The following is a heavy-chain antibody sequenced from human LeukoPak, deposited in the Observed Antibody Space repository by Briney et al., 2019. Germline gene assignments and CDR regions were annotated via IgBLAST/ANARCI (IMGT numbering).Heavy chain of an antibody. CDR2: IYYSGST. D-gene: IGHD5-18*01. V-gene: IGHV4-39*01. Sequence: SETLSLTCTVSGGSISSSSYYWGWIRQPPGKGLEWIGSIYYSGSTYYNPSLKSRVTISVDTSKNQFSLKLSSVTAADTAAYYCARRQLAYYYGMDVWGQGTTVTVSS. J-gene: IGHJ6*02. CDR3: ARRQLAYYYGMDV. CDR1: GGSISSSSYY.